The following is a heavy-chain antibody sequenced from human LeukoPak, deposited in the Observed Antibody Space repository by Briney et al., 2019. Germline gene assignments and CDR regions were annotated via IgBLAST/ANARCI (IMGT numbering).Heavy chain of an antibody. CDR2: IYYSGST. CDR3: ARDYFGSGFFDY. J-gene: IGHJ4*02. D-gene: IGHD3-10*01. CDR1: GVSISNYY. Sequence: SETLSLTCTVSGVSISNYYWSWIRQPPGKGLEWIGYIYYSGSTNYNPSLQSRATISVDPSKSQFSLRLSSVTAADTAVYYCARDYFGSGFFDYWGQGILVTGSS. V-gene: IGHV4-59*01.